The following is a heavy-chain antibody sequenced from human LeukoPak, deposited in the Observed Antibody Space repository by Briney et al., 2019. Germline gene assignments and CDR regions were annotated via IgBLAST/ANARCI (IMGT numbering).Heavy chain of an antibody. Sequence: SETLSLTCTVSGYSISSGYYWGWIRQPPGKGLEWIGSIYHSGSTYYNPSLKSRVTISVDTSKNQFSLKLSSVTAADTAVYYCARNLYIYCSSTSCSADAFDIWGQGTMVTVSS. CDR1: GYSISSGYY. D-gene: IGHD2-2*01. CDR3: ARNLYIYCSSTSCSADAFDI. CDR2: IYHSGST. V-gene: IGHV4-38-2*02. J-gene: IGHJ3*02.